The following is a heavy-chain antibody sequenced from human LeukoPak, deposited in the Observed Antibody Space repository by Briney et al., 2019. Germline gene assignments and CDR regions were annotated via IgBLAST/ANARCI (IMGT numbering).Heavy chain of an antibody. J-gene: IGHJ4*01. CDR1: GFIFNNYA. CDR2: ISGGGDAI. D-gene: IGHD2-21*01. CDR3: AKSDCGSHGCKLLNY. V-gene: IGHV3-23*01. Sequence: GGSLRLSCAASGFIFNNYAMGWVRQAPGKGLEWVSVISGGGDAIKYADSVKGRFTISRDISKNTLSLQMNGLRVDDTAIYYCAKSDCGSHGCKLLNYWGQGILVTVSS.